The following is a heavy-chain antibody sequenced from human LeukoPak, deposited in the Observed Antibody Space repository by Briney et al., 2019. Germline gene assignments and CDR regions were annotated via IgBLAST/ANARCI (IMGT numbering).Heavy chain of an antibody. CDR2: ISGSGGST. J-gene: IGHJ6*02. Sequence: GGSLRLSCAASGFTFSSYAMSWVRQAPGKGLEWVSAISGSGGSTYYADSVKGRFTISRDNSKNTLYLQMNSLRPEDTAVYYCAKGSVPAPIGMDVWGQGTTVTVSS. CDR1: GFTFSSYA. D-gene: IGHD2-2*01. V-gene: IGHV3-23*01. CDR3: AKGSVPAPIGMDV.